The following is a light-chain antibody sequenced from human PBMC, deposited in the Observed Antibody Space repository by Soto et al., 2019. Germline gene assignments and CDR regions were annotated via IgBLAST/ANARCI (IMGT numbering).Light chain of an antibody. J-gene: IGKJ2*01. Sequence: EVVLTQSPGPLSLSPGERATLSCRASQSVDRNYLSWFQHKRGQPPRVLVFATSSRAAGTPVRFSGSGSGTNFTLTITRVEPEDFGVYYCQQYGGSPPAYTFGLGDQAGD. CDR2: ATS. CDR1: QSVDRNY. CDR3: QQYGGSPPAYT. V-gene: IGKV3-20*01.